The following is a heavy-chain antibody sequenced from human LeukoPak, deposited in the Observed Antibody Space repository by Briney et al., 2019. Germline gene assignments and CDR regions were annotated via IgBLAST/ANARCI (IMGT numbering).Heavy chain of an antibody. Sequence: GGSLRLSCAASGFTFRSYWIHWVRQAPGKGLVWVGRIDNDGSDTIYADSVKGRFTVSRGNAENTLYLQMSSLRAEDTAVYLCARGGFSHGFDVWGQGTVVTVSS. J-gene: IGHJ3*01. CDR3: ARGGFSHGFDV. V-gene: IGHV3-74*01. CDR1: GFTFRSYW. CDR2: IDNDGSDT. D-gene: IGHD5-12*01.